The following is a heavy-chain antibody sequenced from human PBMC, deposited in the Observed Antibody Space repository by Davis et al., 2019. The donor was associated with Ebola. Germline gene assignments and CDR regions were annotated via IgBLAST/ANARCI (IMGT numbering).Heavy chain of an antibody. J-gene: IGHJ5*02. D-gene: IGHD3-22*01. CDR1: GGSFSGHY. Sequence: PSETLSLTCAVYGGSFSGHYWSWIRQPPGKGLEWIGYIYYSGSTNYNPSLKSRVTISVDTSKNQFSLKLSSVTAADTAVYYCAREGSGYYDSSGYRWFDPWGQGTLVTVSS. CDR3: AREGSGYYDSSGYRWFDP. V-gene: IGHV4-59*11. CDR2: IYYSGST.